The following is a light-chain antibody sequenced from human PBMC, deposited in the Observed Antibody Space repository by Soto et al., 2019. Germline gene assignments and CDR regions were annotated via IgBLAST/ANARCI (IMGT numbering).Light chain of an antibody. CDR2: EVS. CDR1: SSDLGAYNF. Sequence: QSALTQPASVSGSPGQSITISCTGTSSDLGAYNFVSWYQHHPGKVPKLMIYEVSNRPSGVSNRFSGSKSGNTASLTISGLQAEDEADYYCSSYTSISTYVFGTGTKLTV. J-gene: IGLJ1*01. V-gene: IGLV2-14*01. CDR3: SSYTSISTYV.